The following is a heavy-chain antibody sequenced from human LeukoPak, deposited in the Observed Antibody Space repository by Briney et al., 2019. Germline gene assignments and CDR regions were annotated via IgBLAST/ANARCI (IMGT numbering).Heavy chain of an antibody. J-gene: IGHJ3*02. CDR2: ISFDGTIK. Sequence: GRSLRLSCAASGFTFSSYGIHWVRQAPGKGLEWVAVISFDGTIKYYADSVKGRFTSSRDNSKNTLFLQMNSLRAEDTAVYYCAKDLRAAAYPFGAFDIWGQGTMVTVSS. V-gene: IGHV3-30*18. D-gene: IGHD6-13*01. CDR1: GFTFSSYG. CDR3: AKDLRAAAYPFGAFDI.